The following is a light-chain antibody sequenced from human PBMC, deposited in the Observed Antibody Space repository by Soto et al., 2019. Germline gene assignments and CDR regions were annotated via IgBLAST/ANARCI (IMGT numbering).Light chain of an antibody. CDR1: SGSIATNY. CDR2: END. V-gene: IGLV6-57*03. CDR3: QSYQNINHAVV. Sequence: NFMLTQPHSVSESPGKTVTITCTRSSGSIATNYVQWYQQRPGSAPTTVIYENDQRPSGVPDRFSGSIDSSSNSASRSISGLKTEDEADYHCQSYQNINHAVVFGGGTKLTVL. J-gene: IGLJ2*01.